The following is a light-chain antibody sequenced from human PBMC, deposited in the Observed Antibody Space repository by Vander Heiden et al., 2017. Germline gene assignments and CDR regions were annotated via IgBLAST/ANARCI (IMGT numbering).Light chain of an antibody. CDR3: QQYNNWLIT. CDR1: QSVSSN. CDR2: GAS. Sequence: DIVMTQTPATLSVSPGERATLSCRPRQSVSSNLAWYQQKPGQAPRLIIYGASTRATGIPARFSGSGSGTEFTLTISSLHSEDFAVYYCQQYNNWLITFGQGTRLEIK. V-gene: IGKV3-15*01. J-gene: IGKJ5*01.